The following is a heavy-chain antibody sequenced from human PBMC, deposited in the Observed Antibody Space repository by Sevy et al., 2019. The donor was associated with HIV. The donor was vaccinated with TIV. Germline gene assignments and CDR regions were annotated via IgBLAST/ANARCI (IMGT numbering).Heavy chain of an antibody. Sequence: GESLKISCKGSGYSFTSYWIGWVRQMPGKGLEWMGIIYPGDSDTRYSPCFQGQVTISADKSIGTPYLQWSSLKASDTAMYYCARHQDTAMVTYAFDIWGQGTMVTVSS. J-gene: IGHJ3*02. CDR3: ARHQDTAMVTYAFDI. V-gene: IGHV5-51*01. CDR2: IYPGDSDT. D-gene: IGHD5-18*01. CDR1: GYSFTSYW.